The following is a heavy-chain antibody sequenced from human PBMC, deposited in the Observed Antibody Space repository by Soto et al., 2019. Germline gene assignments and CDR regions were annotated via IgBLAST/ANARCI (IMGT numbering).Heavy chain of an antibody. CDR3: AKTYDGSGQPSHWFDP. D-gene: IGHD3-22*01. CDR1: GYTFTDYY. CDR2: INPKRGGT. Sequence: SSVKVSCKASGYTFTDYYIDWVRQAPGQGLEWMGRINPKRGGTNNAQRFQGRVTMTSDTSITTAYMDLTRLTSDDTATYYCAKTYDGSGQPSHWFDPWGQGTPVTVSS. V-gene: IGHV1-2*06. J-gene: IGHJ5*02.